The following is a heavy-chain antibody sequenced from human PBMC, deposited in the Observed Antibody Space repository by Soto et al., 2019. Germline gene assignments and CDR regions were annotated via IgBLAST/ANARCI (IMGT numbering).Heavy chain of an antibody. CDR2: IIPIFGTA. CDR3: ARTPRRYYGMDV. Sequence: QVQLVQSGAEVKKPGSSVKVSCKASGGTFSSYAISWVRQAPGQGLEWMGGIIPIFGTANYAQKFQGRVRITADESTSTAYMELTSLRSEDTAVYYCARTPRRYYGMDVWGQGTTVTVSS. CDR1: GGTFSSYA. J-gene: IGHJ6*02. V-gene: IGHV1-69*12.